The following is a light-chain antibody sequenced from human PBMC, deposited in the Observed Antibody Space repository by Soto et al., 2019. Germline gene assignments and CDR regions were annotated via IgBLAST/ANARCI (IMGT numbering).Light chain of an antibody. J-gene: IGLJ3*02. V-gene: IGLV2-14*03. CDR3: CSHSSSITWM. CDR2: EVA. Sequence: QCALTQTASVSGSPGQSITMSCTGTSSDVGGYNFVSWYQQHPGKAPKLIVHEVANRLSGVSGRFSGSKSGNTAFLTISGLQAEDEAVYYCCSHSSSITWMFGGGTQLTVL. CDR1: SSDVGGYNF.